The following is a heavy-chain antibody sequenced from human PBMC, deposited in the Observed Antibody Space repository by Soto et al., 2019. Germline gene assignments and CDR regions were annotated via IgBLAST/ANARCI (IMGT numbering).Heavy chain of an antibody. D-gene: IGHD6-6*01. CDR3: AKNRGSSPRNIDY. CDR1: GFTFSSYA. Sequence: EVQLLESGGGLVQPGGSLRLSCAASGFTFSSYAMSWVRQAPGKGLEWVSVISGSGGSTYYADSVKGRFTISRDNSKNTLSLLMSSLRAEDTAVYYCAKNRGSSPRNIDYWGQGTLVTVSS. V-gene: IGHV3-23*01. CDR2: ISGSGGST. J-gene: IGHJ4*02.